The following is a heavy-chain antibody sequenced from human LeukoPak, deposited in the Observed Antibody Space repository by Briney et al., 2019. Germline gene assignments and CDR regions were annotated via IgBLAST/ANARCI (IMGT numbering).Heavy chain of an antibody. V-gene: IGHV4-34*01. J-gene: IGHJ4*02. CDR2: INHNGST. D-gene: IGHD6-13*01. Sequence: SETLSLTCAVYGESFSGYYWSWIRQPPGKGLEWIGEINHNGSTNYNPPPKSRVTISVDTPKNKSSLKLSSVTAADTAVDYCARASVGTDEWGQGTLVTVSS. CDR3: ARASVGTDE. CDR1: GESFSGYY.